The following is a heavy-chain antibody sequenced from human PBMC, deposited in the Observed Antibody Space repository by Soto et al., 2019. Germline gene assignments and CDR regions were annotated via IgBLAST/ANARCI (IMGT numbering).Heavy chain of an antibody. Sequence: QVQLVQSGAEVKKPGSSVKVSCKASGGTFSSYTISWVRQAPGQGLEWLGRIIPILGIAHYAQKFQGRVTTTADHSTSTTYMELSSLRSQVTAAYYCATVLAGPNPLRYCSGGSCYGMDVWGHGTTVTFSS. D-gene: IGHD2-15*01. CDR3: ATVLAGPNPLRYCSGGSCYGMDV. J-gene: IGHJ6*02. V-gene: IGHV1-69*02. CDR2: IIPILGIA. CDR1: GGTFSSYT.